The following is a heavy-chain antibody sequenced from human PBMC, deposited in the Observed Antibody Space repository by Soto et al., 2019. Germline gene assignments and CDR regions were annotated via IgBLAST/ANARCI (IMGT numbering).Heavy chain of an antibody. CDR3: ARIDYYYDSSGYYDWFDP. D-gene: IGHD3-22*01. J-gene: IGHJ5*02. CDR1: GFSLSNARMG. Sequence: QVTLKESGPVLVKPTETLTLTCTVSGFSLSNARMGVSWIRQPPGKALEWLAHIFSNDEKSYSTSLKSRLTISKDTSKSQVVLTMSNMDPVDTATYYCARIDYYYDSSGYYDWFDPWGQGTLVTVSS. V-gene: IGHV2-26*01. CDR2: IFSNDEK.